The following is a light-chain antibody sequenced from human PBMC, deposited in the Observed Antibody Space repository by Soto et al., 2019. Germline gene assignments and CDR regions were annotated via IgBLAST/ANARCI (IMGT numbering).Light chain of an antibody. J-gene: IGKJ4*01. CDR3: QQANSFPLT. CDR1: QAISSL. Sequence: DIQMTQSPSSVSASVGDRVTITCRASQAISSLLAWYQQKPGKAPSLLIHTASSLQSGVPSRFSGSRSGTDFTLTISSLHPEDFATYYCQQANSFPLTFGGGTKVEIK. CDR2: TAS. V-gene: IGKV1-12*01.